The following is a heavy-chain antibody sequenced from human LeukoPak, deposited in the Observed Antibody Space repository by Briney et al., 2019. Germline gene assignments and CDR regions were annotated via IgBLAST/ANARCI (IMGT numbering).Heavy chain of an antibody. V-gene: IGHV3-23*01. CDR3: AKLPAVYPDY. CDR2: ISGSGGST. Sequence: GGSLRLSCAASRVTFSSYAMSSVRPAPGEGVGWGSAISGSGGSTYYADSVKGRFPISRDNSKNTLYLQMNSLRAEDTAVYYCAKLPAVYPDYWGQGTLVTVSS. J-gene: IGHJ4*02. D-gene: IGHD2-2*02. CDR1: RVTFSSYA.